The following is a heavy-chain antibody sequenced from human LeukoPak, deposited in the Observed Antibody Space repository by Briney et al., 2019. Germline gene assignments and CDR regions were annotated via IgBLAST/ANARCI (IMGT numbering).Heavy chain of an antibody. J-gene: IGHJ3*02. D-gene: IGHD3-22*01. CDR1: GGSFSGYY. V-gene: IGHV4-34*01. CDR3: ARDSYDSSGYSLRAFDI. Sequence: SETLSLTCAVYGGSFSGYYWSWIRQPPGKGLEWIGEINHSGSTNYNPSLKSRVTISVDTSKNQFSLKLSSVTAADTAVYYCARDSYDSSGYSLRAFDIWGQGTMVTVSS. CDR2: INHSGST.